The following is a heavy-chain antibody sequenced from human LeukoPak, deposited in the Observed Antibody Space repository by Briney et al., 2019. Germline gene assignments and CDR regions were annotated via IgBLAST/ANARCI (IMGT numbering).Heavy chain of an antibody. CDR3: ARVRTNYYYYMDV. D-gene: IGHD1-1*01. J-gene: IGHJ6*03. Sequence: ASVKVSCKASGYSFTGYYMHWVRQAPGQGLEWMGWINPNSGGTNYAQKFQGRVTMTRDTSISTAYMELSRLRSDDTAVYYCARVRTNYYYYMDVWGKGTTVTVSS. V-gene: IGHV1-2*02. CDR2: INPNSGGT. CDR1: GYSFTGYY.